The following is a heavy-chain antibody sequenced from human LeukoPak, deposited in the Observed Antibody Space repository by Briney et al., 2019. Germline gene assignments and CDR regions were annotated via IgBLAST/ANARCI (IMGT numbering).Heavy chain of an antibody. CDR1: GFTFDDYG. J-gene: IGHJ4*02. V-gene: IGHV3-23*01. CDR3: AKYPPQYYYDSSGYGFFDY. CDR2: MGGSGSST. Sequence: GGSLRLSCAASGFTFDDYGMGWVRQAPGKGPEWVSSMGGSGSSTYYADSVKGRFTISRDNSKNTLYLQMNSLRAEDTAVYYCAKYPPQYYYDSSGYGFFDYWGQGTLVTVSS. D-gene: IGHD3-22*01.